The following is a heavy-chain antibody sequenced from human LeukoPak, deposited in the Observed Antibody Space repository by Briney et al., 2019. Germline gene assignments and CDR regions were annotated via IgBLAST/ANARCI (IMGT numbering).Heavy chain of an antibody. D-gene: IGHD3-22*01. V-gene: IGHV3-30*04. Sequence: GGSLRLSCAASGFTFSSYAMHWVRQAPGKGLEWVAVISYGGSNKYYADSVKGRFTISRDNSKNTLYLQMNSLRAEDTAVYYCARDLTPKYYYDSSGYSPDYWGQGTLVTVSS. CDR2: ISYGGSNK. J-gene: IGHJ4*02. CDR3: ARDLTPKYYYDSSGYSPDY. CDR1: GFTFSSYA.